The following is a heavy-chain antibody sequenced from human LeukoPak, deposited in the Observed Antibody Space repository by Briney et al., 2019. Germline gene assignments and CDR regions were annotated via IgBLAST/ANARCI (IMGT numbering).Heavy chain of an antibody. CDR1: GGSFSGYY. J-gene: IGHJ3*02. V-gene: IGHV4-34*01. Sequence: SETLSLTCAVYGGSFSGYYWSWIRQPPGKGLEWIGNIYYTGSTYYNPSLKSRVTISVDTSKNQFSLKLSSVTAADTAVYYCARLCSSTSRYGFRAFDIWGQGTMVTVSS. CDR2: IYYTGST. D-gene: IGHD2-2*01. CDR3: ARLCSSTSRYGFRAFDI.